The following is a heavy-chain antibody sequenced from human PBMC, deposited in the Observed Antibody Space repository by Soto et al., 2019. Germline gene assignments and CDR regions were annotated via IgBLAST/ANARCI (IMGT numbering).Heavy chain of an antibody. CDR2: IYYSGST. CDR1: GGSISSYY. J-gene: IGHJ4*02. CDR3: ARGFRSTAMGLDY. Sequence: SETLSLTCTVSGGSISSYYWSWIRQPPGKGLEWIGYIYYSGSTNYNPSLKSRVTISVDTSKNQFSLKLSSVTAADTAVYYCARGFRSTAMGLDYWGQGTLVTVSS. V-gene: IGHV4-59*01. D-gene: IGHD5-18*01.